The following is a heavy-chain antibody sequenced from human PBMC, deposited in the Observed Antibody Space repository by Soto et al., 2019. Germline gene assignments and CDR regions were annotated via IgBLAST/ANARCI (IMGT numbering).Heavy chain of an antibody. J-gene: IGHJ6*02. V-gene: IGHV4-30-4*01. CDR1: GGSISSGDYY. Sequence: SETLSLTCTVSGGSISSGDYYWSWIRQPPGKGLEWIGYIYYSGSTYYNPSLKSRVTISVDTSKNQLSLKLSSVTAADTAVYYCARDLSWNYGYYYGMDVWGQGTTVTVSS. D-gene: IGHD1-7*01. CDR2: IYYSGST. CDR3: ARDLSWNYGYYYGMDV.